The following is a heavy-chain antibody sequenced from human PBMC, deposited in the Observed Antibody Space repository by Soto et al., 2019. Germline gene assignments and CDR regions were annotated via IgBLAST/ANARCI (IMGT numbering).Heavy chain of an antibody. V-gene: IGHV3-33*01. D-gene: IGHD4-17*01. CDR1: GFTFSSYG. J-gene: IGHJ4*02. CDR3: ARSTSYGGNSIDY. Sequence: GGSLKLSCAASGFTFSSYGMHWVRQAPGKGLEWVAVIWYDGSNKYYADSVKGRFTISRDNSKNTLYLQMNSLRAEDTAVYYCARSTSYGGNSIDYWGQGTLVTVSS. CDR2: IWYDGSNK.